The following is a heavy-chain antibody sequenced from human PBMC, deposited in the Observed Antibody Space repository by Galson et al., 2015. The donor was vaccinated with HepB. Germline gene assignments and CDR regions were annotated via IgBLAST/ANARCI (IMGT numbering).Heavy chain of an antibody. J-gene: IGHJ4*02. CDR3: ARDSGHDLSYFDY. D-gene: IGHD5-12*01. Sequence: SMRLSCAASGFTFSSYGMHWVRQAPGKGLGWVAVIWYDGSNKYYADSVKGRFTIYRDNSKNTLYLQMNSLRAEDTAVYYCARDSGHDLSYFDYWGQGTLVTVSS. CDR2: IWYDGSNK. CDR1: GFTFSSYG. V-gene: IGHV3-33*01.